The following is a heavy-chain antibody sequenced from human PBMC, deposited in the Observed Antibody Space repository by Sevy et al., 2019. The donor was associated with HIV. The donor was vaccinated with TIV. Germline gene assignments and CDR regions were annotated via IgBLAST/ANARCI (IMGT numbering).Heavy chain of an antibody. CDR2: IYYTGST. CDR3: ARELISGRYYGMDV. Sequence: SETLSLTCTLSGGSISSYYWNWIRQSPGKGLEWIGYIYYTGSTNYNPSLKSRVTISVDTSKNQFSLKLTSVTAADTAVYYCARELISGRYYGMDVWGQGTTVTVSS. J-gene: IGHJ6*02. V-gene: IGHV4-59*01. CDR1: GGSISSYY. D-gene: IGHD6-19*01.